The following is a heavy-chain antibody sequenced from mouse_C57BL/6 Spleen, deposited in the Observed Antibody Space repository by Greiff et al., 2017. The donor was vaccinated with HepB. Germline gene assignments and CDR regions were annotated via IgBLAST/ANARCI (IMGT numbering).Heavy chain of an antibody. CDR1: GYSITSGYY. CDR3: ARETVVAHFDY. Sequence: EVHLVESGPGLVKPSQSLSLTCSVTGYSITSGYYWNWIRQFPGNKLEWMGYISYDGSNNYNPSLKNRISITRDTSKNQFFLKLNSVTTEDTATYYCARETVVAHFDYWGQGTTLTVSS. V-gene: IGHV3-6*01. CDR2: ISYDGSN. D-gene: IGHD1-1*01. J-gene: IGHJ2*01.